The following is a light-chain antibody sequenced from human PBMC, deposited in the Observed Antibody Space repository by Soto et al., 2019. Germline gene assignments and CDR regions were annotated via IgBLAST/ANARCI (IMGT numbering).Light chain of an antibody. CDR3: LSHSGSSNV. CDR2: EVN. Sequence: QSVLTQPPSASGSPGQSVAISCTGTSRDVGASDYVSWYQQHSGKAPKLLLYEVNKRPSGVPDRFSGSKSGNTASLTVSALQAVDEADYYCLSHSGSSNVLGTGTKVTVL. V-gene: IGLV2-8*01. CDR1: SRDVGASDY. J-gene: IGLJ1*01.